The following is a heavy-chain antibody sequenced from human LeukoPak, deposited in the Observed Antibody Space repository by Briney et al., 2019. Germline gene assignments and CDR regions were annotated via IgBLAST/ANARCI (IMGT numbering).Heavy chain of an antibody. V-gene: IGHV1-2*02. CDR2: INPNSGGT. Sequence: ASVKVSCKATRYTFTGYYMHSVRPAPGQGLEWMGWINPNSGGTNYVQKFQGRVTMTRDTSISTAYMELSRLRSDDTAVYYCARLMKAVAGTLTPFDYWGQGTLVTVSS. D-gene: IGHD6-19*01. CDR1: RYTFTGYY. CDR3: ARLMKAVAGTLTPFDY. J-gene: IGHJ4*02.